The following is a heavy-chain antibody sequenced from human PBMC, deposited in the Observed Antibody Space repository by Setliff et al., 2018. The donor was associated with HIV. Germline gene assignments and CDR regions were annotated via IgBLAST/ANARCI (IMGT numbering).Heavy chain of an antibody. J-gene: IGHJ5*02. CDR1: GYSISSGYY. CDR2: IYSGGST. D-gene: IGHD3-3*01. V-gene: IGHV3-53*01. CDR3: ARLNFWSVLYNWPDP. Sequence: ETLSLTCAVSGYSISSGYYWGWIRQPPGKGLEWVSVIYSGGSTYYADSVKGRFTISRDNSKNTLYLRMNNLRVDDTAVYYCARLNFWSVLYNWPDPWGQGTLVTVSS.